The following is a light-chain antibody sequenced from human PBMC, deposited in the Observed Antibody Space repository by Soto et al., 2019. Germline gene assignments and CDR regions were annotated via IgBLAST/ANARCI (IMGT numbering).Light chain of an antibody. V-gene: IGKV1-5*01. Sequence: DIQMTQSPSTLSASVGDRVTITCRASQSISSWLAWYQQKPGKAPKLLIYDASSLESGVPSRFSGSGSGTKFTLTIASLPPEDFATYYCQQYETFSGTFGPGTKVDIK. J-gene: IGKJ1*01. CDR1: QSISSW. CDR2: DAS. CDR3: QQYETFSGT.